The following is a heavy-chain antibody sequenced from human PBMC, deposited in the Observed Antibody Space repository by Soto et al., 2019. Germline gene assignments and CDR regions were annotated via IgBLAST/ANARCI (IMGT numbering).Heavy chain of an antibody. Sequence: GGSLRLSCAASGFTFSSYAMHWVRQAPGKGLEWVAVISYDGSNKYYADSVKGRFTISRDNSKNTLYLQMNSLRAEDTAVYYCARGEPYDSSGLGAFDIWGQGTMVTVSS. J-gene: IGHJ3*02. CDR2: ISYDGSNK. CDR3: ARGEPYDSSGLGAFDI. D-gene: IGHD3-22*01. CDR1: GFTFSSYA. V-gene: IGHV3-30-3*01.